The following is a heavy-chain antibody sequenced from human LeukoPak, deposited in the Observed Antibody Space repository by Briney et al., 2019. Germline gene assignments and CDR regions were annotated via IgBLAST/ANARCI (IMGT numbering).Heavy chain of an antibody. J-gene: IGHJ5*02. D-gene: IGHD3-10*01. V-gene: IGHV4-39*07. CDR2: IYYSGST. Sequence: SETLSLTCTVSGGSISSSSYYWAWIRQPPGKGLEWIGSIYYSGSTYYNPSLKSRVTISVETSKNQFSLKLKSVTAADTAVYYCARGGYYGSGNDFRFDPWGQGTLVTVSS. CDR1: GGSISSSSYY. CDR3: ARGGYYGSGNDFRFDP.